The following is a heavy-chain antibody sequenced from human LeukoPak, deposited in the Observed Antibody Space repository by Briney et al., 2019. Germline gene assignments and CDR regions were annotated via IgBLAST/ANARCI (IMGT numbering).Heavy chain of an antibody. Sequence: PGGSLRLSRAASGFKFFNYGMHWVRQAPGKGLDWVAVIWYDGSLKYYADSVKGRFTTSRDNPKNTLYLQMNSLRAEDTAIYYCAKVVQYTASTGTGLDYWGRGTLVTVSS. CDR3: AKVVQYTASTGTGLDY. CDR2: IWYDGSLK. V-gene: IGHV3-33*06. CDR1: GFKFFNYG. J-gene: IGHJ4*02. D-gene: IGHD1-1*01.